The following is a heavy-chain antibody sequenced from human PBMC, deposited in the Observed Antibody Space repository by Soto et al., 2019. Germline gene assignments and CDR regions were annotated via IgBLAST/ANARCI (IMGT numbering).Heavy chain of an antibody. J-gene: IGHJ3*02. Sequence: PGGSLRLSCVGTGLNFDDFAMHWVRQAPGKGLEWVALIWFDGSDKYYTESVKGRFTISRDNSKSTLYLQMNSLRAEDTAVYYCARLYCSASSCYSVGAFDIRGQGTMVTVSS. CDR3: ARLYCSASSCYSVGAFDI. CDR1: GLNFDDFA. V-gene: IGHV3-33*01. D-gene: IGHD2-15*01. CDR2: IWFDGSDK.